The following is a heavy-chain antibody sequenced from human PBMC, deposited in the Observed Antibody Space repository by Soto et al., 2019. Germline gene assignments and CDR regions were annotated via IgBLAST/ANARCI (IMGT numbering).Heavy chain of an antibody. CDR3: ARSPYSVSYLAYFDY. J-gene: IGHJ4*02. CDR2: ISYDGSNK. V-gene: IGHV3-30*03. D-gene: IGHD1-26*01. Sequence: PGGSLRLSCAASGFTFSSYGMHWVRQAPGKGLEWVAVISYDGSNKYYADSVKGRFTISRDNSKNTLYLQMNSLRAEDTAVYYCARSPYSVSYLAYFDYWGQGTLVTVS. CDR1: GFTFSSYG.